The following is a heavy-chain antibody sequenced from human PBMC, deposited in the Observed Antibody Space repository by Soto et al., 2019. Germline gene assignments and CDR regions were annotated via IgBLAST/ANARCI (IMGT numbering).Heavy chain of an antibody. D-gene: IGHD2-2*01. CDR3: ARDPAIVVVPAANYNWFDP. CDR2: ISSSSIYI. CDR1: GFTFSSYS. J-gene: IGHJ5*02. Sequence: EVQLVESGGGLVKPGGSLRLSCAASGFTFSSYSMNWVRQAPGKGLEWVSSISSSSIYIYYADSVKGRFTISRDNAKNSLYLQMNSLGAEDRAVYYCARDPAIVVVPAANYNWFDPWGQGTLVTVSS. V-gene: IGHV3-21*01.